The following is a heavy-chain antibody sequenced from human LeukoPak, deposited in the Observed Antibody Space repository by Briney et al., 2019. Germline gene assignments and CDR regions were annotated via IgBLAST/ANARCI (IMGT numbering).Heavy chain of an antibody. Sequence: SETLSLTCTVSGGSISSSSYYWGWIRQPPGKGLEWIGSIYYSGSTYYNPSLKSRVTISVDTSKNQFSLKLSSVTAADTAVYYCARSQYCSGGSCHGRYYYYGMDVWGQGTTVTVSS. CDR3: ARSQYCSGGSCHGRYYYYGMDV. CDR2: IYYSGST. D-gene: IGHD2-15*01. J-gene: IGHJ6*02. V-gene: IGHV4-39*07. CDR1: GGSISSSSYY.